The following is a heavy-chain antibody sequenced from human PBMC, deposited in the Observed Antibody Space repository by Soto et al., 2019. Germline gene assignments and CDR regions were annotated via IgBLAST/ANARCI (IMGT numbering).Heavy chain of an antibody. Sequence: GGSLRLSCAASGFTFSSYAMHWVRQAPGKGLEYVSAISSNGGSTYYANSVKGRFTISRDNSKNTLYLQMGSLRAEDMAVYYCARWGAVAGGYYYGMDVWGQGTTVTVSS. V-gene: IGHV3-64*01. J-gene: IGHJ6*02. CDR1: GFTFSSYA. D-gene: IGHD6-19*01. CDR3: ARWGAVAGGYYYGMDV. CDR2: ISSNGGST.